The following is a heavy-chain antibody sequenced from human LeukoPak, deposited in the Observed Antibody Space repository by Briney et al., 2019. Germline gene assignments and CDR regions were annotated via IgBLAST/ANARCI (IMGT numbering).Heavy chain of an antibody. CDR1: GGSFSGYY. Sequence: SETLSLTCAVYGGSFSGYYWSWIRQPPGKGLEWIGEINHSGSTNYNPSLKSRVTISVDTSKNQFSLKLSSVTAADTAVYYCTRVPIRLWTFDYWGQGTLVTVSS. V-gene: IGHV4-34*01. D-gene: IGHD5-18*01. CDR3: TRVPIRLWTFDY. J-gene: IGHJ4*02. CDR2: INHSGST.